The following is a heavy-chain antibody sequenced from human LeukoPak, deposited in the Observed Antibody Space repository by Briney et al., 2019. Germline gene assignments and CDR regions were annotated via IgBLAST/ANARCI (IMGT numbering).Heavy chain of an antibody. CDR2: INTVGRST. D-gene: IGHD2-8*01. V-gene: IGHV3-74*03. J-gene: IGHJ4*02. Sequence: PGGTLTLSCAASGSTFSPYWRHWVRQAPGKGLVWVSRINTVGRSTTYAYSVKGRFTIDRDNAKNTLYLQKNSLRDEDTAVYYCASDNTGCSNGVCPDYWGQGTLVTVSS. CDR3: ASDNTGCSNGVCPDY. CDR1: GSTFSPYW.